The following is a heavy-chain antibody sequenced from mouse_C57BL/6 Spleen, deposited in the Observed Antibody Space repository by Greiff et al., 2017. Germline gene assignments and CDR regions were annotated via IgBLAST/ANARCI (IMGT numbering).Heavy chain of an antibody. CDR1: GFNINDDY. V-gene: IGHV14-4*01. Sequence: VQLQESGAELVRPGASVKLSCTASGFNINDDYMHWVKQRPEQGLEWIGRIDPADGDTEYASKFQGKATITADKSSNTAYLQLSSLTSEDTAVYYCTPIPTVVATWFDYWGQGTTRTVSA. J-gene: IGHJ2*01. CDR3: TPIPTVVATWFDY. CDR2: IDPADGDT. D-gene: IGHD1-1*01.